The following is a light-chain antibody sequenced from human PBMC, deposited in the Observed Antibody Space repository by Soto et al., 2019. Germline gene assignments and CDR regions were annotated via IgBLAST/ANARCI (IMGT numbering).Light chain of an antibody. J-gene: IGKJ1*01. Sequence: EIVMTQSPATLSVSPGERATLSCRASQSVSNNLAWYLQKPDQAPRLLIYGASTRATGIPARFSGSGSGTEFTLTISSLQSEDFAVYYCQQPSHWPPWTFGQGTRVEIQ. CDR3: QQPSHWPPWT. CDR1: QSVSNN. V-gene: IGKV3-15*01. CDR2: GAS.